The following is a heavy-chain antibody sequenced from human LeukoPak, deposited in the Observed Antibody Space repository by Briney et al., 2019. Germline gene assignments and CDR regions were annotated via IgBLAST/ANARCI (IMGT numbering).Heavy chain of an antibody. CDR2: MYSGGST. CDR1: GGSTSSIDYY. CDR3: ARITFGGVIVPNYAFDI. J-gene: IGHJ3*02. Sequence: MPSETLSLTCTVSGGSTSSIDYYWSWIRQHPGKGLEWIGYMYSGGSTNYNPSLKSRVNISVDTSKNQFSLKLSSVTAADTAVYYCARITFGGVIVPNYAFDIWGHGTMVTVSS. D-gene: IGHD3-16*02. V-gene: IGHV4-31*03.